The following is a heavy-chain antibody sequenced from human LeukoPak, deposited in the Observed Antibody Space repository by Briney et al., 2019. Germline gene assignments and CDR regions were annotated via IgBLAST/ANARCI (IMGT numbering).Heavy chain of an antibody. CDR1: GGTISSYY. CDR2: IYFIGSS. CDR3: ASDPGGNVYYGGYFDC. D-gene: IGHD3-10*01. V-gene: IGHV4-4*07. J-gene: IGHJ4*02. Sequence: SDTLSLTCTVSGGTISSYYWNWIRQPAGKGLEWRGRIYFIGSSNYNPSVKRRITMSVDTSKKAFSMKLTSVTAADTDVYSCASDPGGNVYYGGYFDCWGKGSLVSASS.